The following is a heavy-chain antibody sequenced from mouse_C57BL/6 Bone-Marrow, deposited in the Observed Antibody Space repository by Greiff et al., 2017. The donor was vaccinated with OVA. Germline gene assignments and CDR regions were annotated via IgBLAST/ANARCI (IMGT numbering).Heavy chain of an antibody. V-gene: IGHV1-64*01. Sequence: VQLQQPGAELVKPGASVKLSCKASGYTFTSYWMHWVKQRPGQGLEWIGLIHPNSGSTNYNEKFKSKATLTVDKSSSTAYMQLSSLTSEDSAVYYCARTPPLGYYGSSYRYFDVWGTGTTVTVSS. J-gene: IGHJ1*03. D-gene: IGHD1-1*01. CDR1: GYTFTSYW. CDR2: IHPNSGST. CDR3: ARTPPLGYYGSSYRYFDV.